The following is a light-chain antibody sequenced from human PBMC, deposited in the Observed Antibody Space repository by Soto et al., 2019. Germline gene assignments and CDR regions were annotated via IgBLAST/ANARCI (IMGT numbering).Light chain of an antibody. CDR3: QQSYSTPRT. CDR2: AAS. J-gene: IGKJ4*01. Sequence: DIQMTQSPSSLSASVGDRVTITCGAVQSISSYLNWYQQKPGKAPKLLIYAASSLQSGVPSRFSGSGSGTDFTLTISSLQPEDFATYYCQQSYSTPRTFGGGTKVDIK. CDR1: QSISSY. V-gene: IGKV1-39*01.